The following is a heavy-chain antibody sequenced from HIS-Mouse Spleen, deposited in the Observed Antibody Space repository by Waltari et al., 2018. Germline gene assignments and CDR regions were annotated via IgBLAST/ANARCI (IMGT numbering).Heavy chain of an antibody. D-gene: IGHD6-13*01. Sequence: QLQLQESGPGLVKPSETPSLTCTVSGGSISSSSYYCGWIRQPPGKGLEWIGSIYYSGSTYYNPSLKSLVTISVDTSKNQFSLKLSSVTAADTAVYYCAREIPYSSSWYDWYFDLWGRCTLVTVSS. J-gene: IGHJ2*01. V-gene: IGHV4-39*07. CDR3: AREIPYSSSWYDWYFDL. CDR1: GGSISSSSYY. CDR2: IYYSGST.